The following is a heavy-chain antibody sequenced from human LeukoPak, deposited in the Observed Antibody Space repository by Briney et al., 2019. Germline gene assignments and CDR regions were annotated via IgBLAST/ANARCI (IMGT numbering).Heavy chain of an antibody. V-gene: IGHV4-59*11. CDR3: ARSRGPNILTGYYMPYYFDY. D-gene: IGHD3-9*01. CDR1: GVSISNHY. CDR2: IYYSGST. J-gene: IGHJ4*02. Sequence: SETLSLTCTVSGVSISNHYSSWIRQPPGKGLEWIGYIYYSGSTNYNPSLKSRVTISVDTSKNQFSLKLTSVTAADTAVYYCARSRGPNILTGYYMPYYFDYWGQGTLVTVSS.